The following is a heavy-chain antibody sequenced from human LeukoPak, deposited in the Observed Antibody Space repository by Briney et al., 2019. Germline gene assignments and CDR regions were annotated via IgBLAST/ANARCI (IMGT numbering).Heavy chain of an antibody. CDR3: ARDGETTGSISSWFDY. J-gene: IGHJ4*02. V-gene: IGHV3-33*01. CDR2: IWYDGSNK. Sequence: PGGSLRLSCAAPGFTFSSYGMHWVRQAPGKGLERVAVIWYDGSNKYYADSVKGRFTISRDNSENTLYLQMNSLRAEDTALYYCARDGETTGSISSWFDYWGQGTLVTVSS. D-gene: IGHD6-13*01. CDR1: GFTFSSYG.